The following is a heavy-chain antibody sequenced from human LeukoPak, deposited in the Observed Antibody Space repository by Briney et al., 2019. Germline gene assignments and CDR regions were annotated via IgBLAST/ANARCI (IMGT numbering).Heavy chain of an antibody. J-gene: IGHJ5*02. CDR2: INPNSGGT. V-gene: IGHV1-2*06. CDR3: ARDYDFWSGRDLNWFDP. CDR1: GYTFTGYY. Sequence: ASVKVSCKASGYTFTGYYMHWVRQAPGQGLEWMGRINPNSGGTNYAQKFQGRVTMTRDTSISTAYVELSRLRSDDTAVYYCARDYDFWSGRDLNWFDPWGQGTLVTVSS. D-gene: IGHD3-3*01.